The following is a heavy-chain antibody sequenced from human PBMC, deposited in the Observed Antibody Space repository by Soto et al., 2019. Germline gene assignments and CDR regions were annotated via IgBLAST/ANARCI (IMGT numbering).Heavy chain of an antibody. CDR2: IYYSGST. CDR1: GGSISSSSYY. Sequence: ETLSLTCTVSGGSISSSSYYWGWIRQPPGKGLEWIGSIYYSGSTYYNPSLKSRVTISVDTSKNQFSLKLSSVTAADTAVYYCARGVGSNYYDSSGYSYYFDYWGQGTLVTVSS. D-gene: IGHD3-22*01. CDR3: ARGVGSNYYDSSGYSYYFDY. V-gene: IGHV4-39*07. J-gene: IGHJ4*02.